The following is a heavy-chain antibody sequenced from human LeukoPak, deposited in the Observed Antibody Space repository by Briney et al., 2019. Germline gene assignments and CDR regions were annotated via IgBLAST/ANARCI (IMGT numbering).Heavy chain of an antibody. D-gene: IGHD6-13*01. Sequence: SCKASGYTFTSYYMHWVRQAPGKGLEWVAVISYDGSNKYYADSVKGRFTISRDNSKNTLYLQMNSLRAEDTAVYYCARAFARTQYGSSSWYFAYWGQGTLVTVSS. J-gene: IGHJ4*02. CDR3: ARAFARTQYGSSSWYFAY. CDR1: GYTFTSYY. CDR2: ISYDGSNK. V-gene: IGHV3-30-3*01.